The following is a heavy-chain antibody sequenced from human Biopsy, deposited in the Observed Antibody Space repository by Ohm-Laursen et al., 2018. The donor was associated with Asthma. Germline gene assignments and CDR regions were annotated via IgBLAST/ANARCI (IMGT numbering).Heavy chain of an antibody. CDR1: GYSFNSAG. CDR3: ARAVDYSHYYGIDV. Sequence: GPSVYPSRQISGYSFNSAGITCVRQAPRQGLEWMGWISVYNGNTKVAQKLQDRVTMNTDTSTSTAYMELRSLRSADTAVYFCARAVDYSHYYGIDVWGQGTTVTVS. D-gene: IGHD3-10*01. J-gene: IGHJ6*02. V-gene: IGHV1-18*01. CDR2: ISVYNGNT.